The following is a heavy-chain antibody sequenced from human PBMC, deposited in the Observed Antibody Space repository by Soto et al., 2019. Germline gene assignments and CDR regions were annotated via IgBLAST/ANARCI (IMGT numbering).Heavy chain of an antibody. CDR2: IKQDGSEK. J-gene: IGHJ6*02. Sequence: GGSLRLSCAASGFTFSSYWMSWVRQAPGKGLEWVANIKQDGSEKYYVDSVKGRFTISRDNAKNSLYLQMNSLRAEDTAVYYCARRVTTSKYYYYYGMDVWGQGTTVTVSS. CDR1: GFTFSSYW. D-gene: IGHD4-4*01. V-gene: IGHV3-7*03. CDR3: ARRVTTSKYYYYYGMDV.